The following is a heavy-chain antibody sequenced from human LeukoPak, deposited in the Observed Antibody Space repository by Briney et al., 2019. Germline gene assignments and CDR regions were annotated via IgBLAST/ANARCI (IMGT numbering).Heavy chain of an antibody. Sequence: GGSLRLSCAASGFTFSIYGMHWVRQAPGKGRGWVAVIWYGGSNKYYADSVKGRFTISRDNSKNTLYLQMNSLRAEDTAVYYCAKDSGEGYYGSGSYPDYWGQGTLVTVSS. CDR2: IWYGGSNK. CDR1: GFTFSIYG. D-gene: IGHD3-10*01. CDR3: AKDSGEGYYGSGSYPDY. J-gene: IGHJ4*01. V-gene: IGHV3-30*02.